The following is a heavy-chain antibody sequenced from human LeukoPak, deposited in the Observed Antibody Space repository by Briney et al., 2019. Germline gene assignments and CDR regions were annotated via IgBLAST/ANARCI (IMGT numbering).Heavy chain of an antibody. CDR1: GGSISSYF. CDR2: IYSSGSF. V-gene: IGHV4-4*07. CDR3: ARQRPDAAFDI. J-gene: IGHJ3*02. Sequence: TETLSLTCTVSGGSISSYFWTWIRQPAGRGLEWIGHIYSSGSFKYNPSLKSRVTMSIDTSKNQLSLKLNSVTAADTAVYYCARQRPDAAFDIWGQGTMVTVSS.